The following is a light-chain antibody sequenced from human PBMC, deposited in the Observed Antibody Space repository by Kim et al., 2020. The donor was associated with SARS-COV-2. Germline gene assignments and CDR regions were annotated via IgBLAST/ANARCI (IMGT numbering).Light chain of an antibody. J-gene: IGKJ2*01. V-gene: IGKV3-20*01. Sequence: PGERATLSCRASERISSSYLAWYQQKPGQAPRLLIYGASSRATGIPDRCSGSGSGTDFTITISTRDPEDFAVYYCQQYGNTPPYTFGQGTKLEI. CDR3: QQYGNTPPYT. CDR1: ERISSSY. CDR2: GAS.